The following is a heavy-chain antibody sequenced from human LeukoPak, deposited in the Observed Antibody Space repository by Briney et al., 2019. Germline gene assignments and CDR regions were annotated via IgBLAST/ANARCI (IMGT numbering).Heavy chain of an antibody. D-gene: IGHD5-12*01. Sequence: GGSLRLSCAASGFTFSNYAMNWVRQAPGKGLEWVSSISSSSSYIYYADSVKGRFTISRDNAKNSLYLQMNSLRAEDTAVYYCARAMATILWPFDYWGQGTLVTVSS. CDR2: ISSSSSYI. CDR3: ARAMATILWPFDY. CDR1: GFTFSNYA. J-gene: IGHJ4*02. V-gene: IGHV3-21*01.